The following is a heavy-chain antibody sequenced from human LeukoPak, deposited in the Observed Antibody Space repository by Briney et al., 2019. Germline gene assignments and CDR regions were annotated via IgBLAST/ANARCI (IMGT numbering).Heavy chain of an antibody. V-gene: IGHV1-2*02. J-gene: IGHJ3*02. CDR3: ARVRYYDLDAFDI. CDR1: GYTFTGYY. D-gene: IGHD3-22*01. CDR2: INPNSGGT. Sequence: GASVKVSCKASGYTFTGYYMHWVRQAPGQGLEWIGWINPNSGGTNYAQKFQGRVTMTRDTSISTAYMELSRLRSDDTAVYYCARVRYYDLDAFDIWGQGTMVTVSS.